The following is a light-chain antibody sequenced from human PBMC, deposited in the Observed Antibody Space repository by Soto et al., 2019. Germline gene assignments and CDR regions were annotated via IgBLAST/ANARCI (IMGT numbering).Light chain of an antibody. CDR1: SSNIGSNT. J-gene: IGLJ3*02. CDR3: AAWDDSLNGSV. CDR2: SNN. Sequence: QSVLTQPPSASGTPGQRVTICCSGSSSNIGSNTVNWYQQLPGTAPKLLIYSNNQRPSGVPDRFSGSKSGTSASLAISGLQSEDEADYYCAAWDDSLNGSVFGEGTKLTVL. V-gene: IGLV1-44*01.